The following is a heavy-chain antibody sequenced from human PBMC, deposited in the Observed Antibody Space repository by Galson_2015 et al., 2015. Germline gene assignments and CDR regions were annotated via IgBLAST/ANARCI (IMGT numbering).Heavy chain of an antibody. CDR1: GFAFSTYA. CDR2: ISSSGATT. J-gene: IGHJ4*02. CDR3: AKREVAPRYFDS. Sequence: SLRLSCAASGFAFSTYAMSWVCQAPGKGLEWVSSISSSGATTYYADSVKGRFTIVRDNSKNTLFLQMNSLRPEDTAVYYCAKREVAPRYFDSWGQGTLVPVSS. D-gene: IGHD1-14*01. V-gene: IGHV3-23*01.